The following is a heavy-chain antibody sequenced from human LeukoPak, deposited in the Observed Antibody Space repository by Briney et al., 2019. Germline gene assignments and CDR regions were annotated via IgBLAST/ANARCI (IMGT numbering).Heavy chain of an antibody. J-gene: IGHJ4*02. D-gene: IGHD6-6*01. V-gene: IGHV1-46*01. CDR1: GYTFTSYY. CDR3: AREGSSSSSGDYFDY. Sequence: AAVKVSCKASGYTFTSYYMHWVRQAPGQGLEWMGIINPSGGSTSHAQKFQGRVTMTRDTSTSTVYMELSSLRSEDTAVYYCAREGSSSSSGDYFDYWGQGTLVTVSS. CDR2: INPSGGST.